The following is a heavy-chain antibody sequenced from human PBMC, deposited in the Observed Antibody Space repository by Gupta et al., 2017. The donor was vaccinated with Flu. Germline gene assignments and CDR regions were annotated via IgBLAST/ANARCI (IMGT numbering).Heavy chain of an antibody. V-gene: IGHV3-7*03. CDR3: ARYGFSVGLDL. Sequence: FSKDWRSGVRMAPGKGLEWVANINRDGSEKNYVDSAKGRFTISRDNAEDSLFLYMTSLRAEDTAVDDGARYGFSVGLDLWGQGTTGTVSS. D-gene: IGHD3-10*01. J-gene: IGHJ6*02. CDR2: INRDGSEK. CDR1: FSKDW.